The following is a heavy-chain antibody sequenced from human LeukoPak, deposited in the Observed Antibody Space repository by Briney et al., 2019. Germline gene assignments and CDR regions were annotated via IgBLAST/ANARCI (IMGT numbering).Heavy chain of an antibody. CDR3: GRQTGRRQWFDP. CDR1: GGTFTTYA. D-gene: IGHD3-9*01. CDR2: IILIFGTA. J-gene: IGHJ5*02. Sequence: SVKVSCKASGGTFTTYAINWVGQAPGQGLEWMGGIILIFGTATYAQKFQGRLTITTDESTNTAYMELSSLTSEDTAVYYCGRQTGRRQWFDPWGQGTLVTVSS. V-gene: IGHV1-69*05.